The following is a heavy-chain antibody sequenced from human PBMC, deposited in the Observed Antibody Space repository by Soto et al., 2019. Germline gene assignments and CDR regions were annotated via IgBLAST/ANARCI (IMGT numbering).Heavy chain of an antibody. CDR2: INPNSGGT. V-gene: IGHV1-2*04. CDR3: ARGSTFWSGSTRRYYYYGMEF. J-gene: IGHJ6*01. Sequence: ASVRVSCKASGYTFTGYYIHWVRQAPVQVLEWMGCINPNSGGTNYAQKFQGWVTMTRDTSIRTAYMELSSLRSEDTAVYYCARGSTFWSGSTRRYYYYGMEFWGQGTTVTVSS. CDR1: GYTFTGYY. D-gene: IGHD3-3*01.